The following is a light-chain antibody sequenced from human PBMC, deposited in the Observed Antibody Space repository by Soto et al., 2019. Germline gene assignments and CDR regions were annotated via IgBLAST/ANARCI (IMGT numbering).Light chain of an antibody. CDR1: SIDVGSYNL. J-gene: IGLJ2*01. CDR3: CSYAGSHVI. V-gene: IGLV2-23*01. Sequence: QSALTQPASVSGSPGQSITISCTGTSIDVGSYNLVSWFQQHPDKAPKLLIYDGSKRPSGVSHRFSGSKSGNTASLTISGLQAEDEGDYYCCSYAGSHVIFGGGTQLTVL. CDR2: DGS.